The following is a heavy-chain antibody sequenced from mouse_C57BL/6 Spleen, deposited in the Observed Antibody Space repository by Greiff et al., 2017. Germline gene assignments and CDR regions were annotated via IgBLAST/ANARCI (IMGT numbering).Heavy chain of an antibody. CDR3: AILYYFGSRSYWYFDV. D-gene: IGHD1-1*01. CDR2: IDPANGNT. J-gene: IGHJ1*03. Sequence: VQLKESVAELVRPGASVKLSCTASGFNIKNTYMHWVKQRPEKGLEWIGRIDPANGNTKYAPKFQGKATITADTSSNTAYLQLSILTSEDTASYYCAILYYFGSRSYWYFDVWGTGTTVTVSS. CDR1: GFNIKNTY. V-gene: IGHV14-3*01.